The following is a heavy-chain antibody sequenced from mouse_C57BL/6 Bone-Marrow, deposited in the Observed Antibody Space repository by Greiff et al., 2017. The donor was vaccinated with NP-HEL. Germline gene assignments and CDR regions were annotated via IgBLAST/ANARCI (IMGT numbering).Heavy chain of an antibody. D-gene: IGHD4-1*01. CDR3: ARSGNWSYYFDY. CDR2: INPNNGGT. CDR1: GYTFTDYN. J-gene: IGHJ2*01. V-gene: IGHV1-18*01. Sequence: ESGPELVKPGASVKIPCKASGYTFTDYNMDWVKQSHGKSLEWIGDINPNNGGTIYNQKFKGKATLTVDKSSSTAYMELRSLTSEDTAVYYCARSGNWSYYFDYWGQGTTLTVSS.